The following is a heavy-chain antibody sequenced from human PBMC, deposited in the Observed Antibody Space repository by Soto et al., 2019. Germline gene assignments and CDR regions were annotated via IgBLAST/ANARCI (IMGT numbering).Heavy chain of an antibody. CDR3: AREEYGNHWFDP. Sequence: GGSLRLSCAASGFTFSHYAMHWVRQAPGKGLEWVAVISYDGSKIYYADSVEGRFTISRDNSKSMLFLQMNSLRAEDTALYYCAREEYGNHWFDPWGQGALVTVSS. D-gene: IGHD4-17*01. J-gene: IGHJ5*02. V-gene: IGHV3-30-3*01. CDR1: GFTFSHYA. CDR2: ISYDGSKI.